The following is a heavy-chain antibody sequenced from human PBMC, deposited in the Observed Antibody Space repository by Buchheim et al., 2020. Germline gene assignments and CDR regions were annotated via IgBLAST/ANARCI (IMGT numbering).Heavy chain of an antibody. CDR3: AKEVRPYAFII. CDR2: TWYDGTNP. Sequence: QEQLVESGGGVAQPGTSLRLSCVASGFTFSTFAMHWVRQAPGKGLEWVSLTWYDGTNPSYADSVKGRFTISRDNSKNTLYLQMNNLRVEYTGVYYSAKEVRPYAFIIWGRGT. CDR1: GFTFSTFA. J-gene: IGHJ3*02. V-gene: IGHV3-33*06.